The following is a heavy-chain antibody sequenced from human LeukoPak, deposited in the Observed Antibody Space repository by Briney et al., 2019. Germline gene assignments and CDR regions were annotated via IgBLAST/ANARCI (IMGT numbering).Heavy chain of an antibody. CDR1: GGSISSSNW. D-gene: IGHD6-13*01. Sequence: SGTLSLTCAVSGGSISSSNWWRWVRQPPGKGLEWIGEIYHSGSTNYNPSLKSRVTISVDKSKNQFSLKLSSVTAADTAVYYCARDLKSRVKYSSSWYFDYWGQGTLVTVSS. CDR3: ARDLKSRVKYSSSWYFDY. V-gene: IGHV4-4*02. J-gene: IGHJ4*02. CDR2: IYHSGST.